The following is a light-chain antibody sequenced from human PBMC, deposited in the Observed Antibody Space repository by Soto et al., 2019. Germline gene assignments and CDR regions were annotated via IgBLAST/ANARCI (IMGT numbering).Light chain of an antibody. CDR1: QSVSNNY. CDR2: GAS. J-gene: IGKJ1*01. Sequence: EIVLTQSPGTLSLSPGERATLSCRASQSVSNNYLAWYQQKPGQAPRLLIYGASHRATGIPDRFSGSGSGTDFTLTISILEPEDFAVYYCHQYGSSGTFGQGTKVEIK. CDR3: HQYGSSGT. V-gene: IGKV3-20*01.